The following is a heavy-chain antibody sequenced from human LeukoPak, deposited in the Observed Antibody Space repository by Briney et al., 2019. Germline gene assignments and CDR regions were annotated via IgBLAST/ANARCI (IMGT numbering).Heavy chain of an antibody. CDR2: IYYSGST. CDR1: GGSISSYY. CDR3: ARSIAARPIHFDY. V-gene: IGHV4-59*01. D-gene: IGHD6-6*01. Sequence: SETLSLTCTVSGGSISSYYWSWIRQPPGKGLEWIGYIYYSGSTNYNPSLKSRVTISVDTSKNQFSLKLSSVTAADTAVYYCARSIAARPIHFDYWGQGTLVTVSS. J-gene: IGHJ4*02.